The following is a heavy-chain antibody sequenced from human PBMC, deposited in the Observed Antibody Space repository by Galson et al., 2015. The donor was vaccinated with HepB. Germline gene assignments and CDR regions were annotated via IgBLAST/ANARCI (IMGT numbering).Heavy chain of an antibody. CDR1: GYTFTGYY. CDR3: ASRCSGELPPPDY. CDR2: INPNSGGT. Sequence: SVKVSCKASGYTFTGYYMHWVRQAPGQGLEWMGWINPNSGGTNYAQKFQGRVTMTRDTSISTAYMELSRLRSDDTAVYYCASRCSGELPPPDYWGQGTLVTVSS. J-gene: IGHJ4*02. V-gene: IGHV1-2*02. D-gene: IGHD1-26*01.